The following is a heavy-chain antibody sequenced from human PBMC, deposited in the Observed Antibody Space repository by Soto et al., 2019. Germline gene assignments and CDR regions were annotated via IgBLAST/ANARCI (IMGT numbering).Heavy chain of an antibody. D-gene: IGHD5-12*01. J-gene: IGHJ6*02. CDR1: GYTFTGYY. CDR2: INPNSGGT. Sequence: AASVKVSCKASGYTFTGYYMHWVRQAPGQGLEWMGWINPNSGGTNYAQKFQGWVTMTRDTSISTAYMELSRLRSDDTAVYYCARVRIVATINVSYYYYGMDVWGQGTTVTVSS. CDR3: ARVRIVATINVSYYYYGMDV. V-gene: IGHV1-2*04.